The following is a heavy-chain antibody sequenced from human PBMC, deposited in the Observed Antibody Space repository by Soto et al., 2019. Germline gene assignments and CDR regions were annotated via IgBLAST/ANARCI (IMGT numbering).Heavy chain of an antibody. CDR1: GFTFSSYA. J-gene: IGHJ4*02. CDR2: ISGSGGST. CDR3: AKRGYSYGGRSGNFDY. D-gene: IGHD5-18*01. V-gene: IGHV3-23*01. Sequence: EVQLLESGGGLVQPGGSLRLSCAASGFTFSSYARSWVRQAPGKGLEWVSAISGSGGSTYYADSVKGRFTISRDNSKNTLYLQMNSLRAEDTAVYYCAKRGYSYGGRSGNFDYWGQGTLVTVSS.